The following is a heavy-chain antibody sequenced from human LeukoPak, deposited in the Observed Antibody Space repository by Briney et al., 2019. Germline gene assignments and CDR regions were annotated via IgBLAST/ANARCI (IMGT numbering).Heavy chain of an antibody. V-gene: IGHV4-59*01. Sequence: SETLSLTCTVSSGSISDYYWIWMPQPPGKGREWIGYIYYSGSTNYNPSLKSRVSILVDMHKNQYSLKMSCVTAADTAVYYCARERKVGNTGYYFDYWGQGTLVTVSS. D-gene: IGHD2/OR15-2a*01. CDR2: IYYSGST. CDR1: SGSISDYY. J-gene: IGHJ4*02. CDR3: ARERKVGNTGYYFDY.